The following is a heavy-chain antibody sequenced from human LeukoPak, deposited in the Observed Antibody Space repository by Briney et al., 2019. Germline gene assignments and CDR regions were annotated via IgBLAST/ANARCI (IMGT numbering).Heavy chain of an antibody. V-gene: IGHV3-20*04. Sequence: GGSLRLSCVASGFSFNNYWVSWFRQAPGKGLEWVSGITWNGGKTDYADSVKGRFTISRDNAKSSLYLQMNSLRVEDAALYYCAKQRGYSFGSFDYWGQGTLVTVSS. CDR1: GFSFNNYW. CDR3: AKQRGYSFGSFDY. CDR2: ITWNGGKT. J-gene: IGHJ4*02. D-gene: IGHD5-18*01.